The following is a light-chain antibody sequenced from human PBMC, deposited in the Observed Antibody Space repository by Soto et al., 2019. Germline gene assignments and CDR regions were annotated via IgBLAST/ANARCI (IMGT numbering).Light chain of an antibody. CDR3: QHYNNYSG. J-gene: IGKJ2*03. CDR1: QSIGNW. CDR2: KAS. Sequence: DIQMTQSPSTLSASVGDRVTFTCRASQSIGNWLAWYQQKPGKAPKLLIYKASNLDSGVPSRFSGSGSGTEFTLTVSNLQPDDFATYYCQHYNNYSGFGQGTKLEIK. V-gene: IGKV1-5*03.